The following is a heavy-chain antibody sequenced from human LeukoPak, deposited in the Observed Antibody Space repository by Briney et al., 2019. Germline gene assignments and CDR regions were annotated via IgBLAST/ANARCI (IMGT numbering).Heavy chain of an antibody. CDR1: GFIFTNFG. V-gene: IGHV3-7*01. D-gene: IGHD3-3*01. CDR2: IKQDGSEK. CDR3: AREGTIFGVVKGYYYMDV. J-gene: IGHJ6*03. Sequence: GGSLRLSCSASGFIFTNFGIQWVRQTPGKGLEWVANIKQDGSEKYYVDSVKGRFTISRDNAKNSLYLQMNSLRAEDTAVYYCAREGTIFGVVKGYYYMDVWGKGTTVTVSS.